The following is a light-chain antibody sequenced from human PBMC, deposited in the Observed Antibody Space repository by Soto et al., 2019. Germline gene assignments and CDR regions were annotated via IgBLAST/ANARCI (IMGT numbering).Light chain of an antibody. CDR1: QSVRSY. CDR2: DAS. Sequence: EIVLTQSPATLSLSPGERATLSCRASQSVRSYLAWYQQKRGQAPRLLIYDASNRATGIPARFSGSGSGTDFPLSISSLEAEDFAVYYCQQRSNWPPTFGQGTKVEVK. CDR3: QQRSNWPPT. V-gene: IGKV3-11*01. J-gene: IGKJ1*01.